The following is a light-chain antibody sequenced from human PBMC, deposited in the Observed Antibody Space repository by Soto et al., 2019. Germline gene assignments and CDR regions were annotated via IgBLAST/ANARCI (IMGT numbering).Light chain of an antibody. CDR3: SSYASSNNFGV. CDR2: EVN. CDR1: SSDVGGYNY. Sequence: QSVLTQPPSASGSPGQSVTISCTGTSSDVGGYNYVSWYQQHPGKAPKLMIYEVNKRPSGVPDRFSGSKSGNTASLTISGLHDEEEAYYYCSSYASSNNFGVFGTGTKVTVL. J-gene: IGLJ1*01. V-gene: IGLV2-8*01.